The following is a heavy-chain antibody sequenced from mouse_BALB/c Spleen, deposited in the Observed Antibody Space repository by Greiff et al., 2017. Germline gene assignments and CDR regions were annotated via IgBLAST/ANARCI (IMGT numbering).Heavy chain of an antibody. V-gene: IGHV2-6-7*01. CDR3: ARGLYYGSSYLYAMDY. J-gene: IGHJ4*01. D-gene: IGHD1-1*01. Sequence: VKLMESGPGLVAPSQSLSITCTVSGFSLTGYGVNWVRQPPGKGLEWLGMIWGDGSTDYNSALKSRLSISKDNSKSQVFLKMNSLQTDDTARYYCARGLYYGSSYLYAMDYWGQGTSVTVSS. CDR2: IWGDGST. CDR1: GFSLTGYG.